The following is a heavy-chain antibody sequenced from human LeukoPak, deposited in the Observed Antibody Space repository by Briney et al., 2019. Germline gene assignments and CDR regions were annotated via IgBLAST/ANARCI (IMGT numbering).Heavy chain of an antibody. D-gene: IGHD3-22*01. V-gene: IGHV3-30-3*01. CDR2: ISYDGSNK. CDR3: ARDRSSSGYPDY. CDR1: GFTFSSYA. Sequence: GSLRLPCAASGFTFSSYAMHWVRQAPGKGLEWVAVISYDGSNKYYADSVKGRFTISRDNSKNTLYLQMNSLRAEDTAVYYCARDRSSSGYPDYWGQGTLVTVSS. J-gene: IGHJ4*02.